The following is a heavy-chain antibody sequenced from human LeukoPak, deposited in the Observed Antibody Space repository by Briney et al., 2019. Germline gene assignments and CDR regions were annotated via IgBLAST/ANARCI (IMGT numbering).Heavy chain of an antibody. D-gene: IGHD2-2*01. CDR3: TTEVVVPAAYNWFDP. CDR1: GFTFCNAW. J-gene: IGHJ5*02. CDR2: IKSKTDGGTT. Sequence: GGSLRLSCAASGFTFCNAWMSWVRQAPGKGLEWVGRIKSKTDGGTTDYAAPVKGRFTISRDDSKNTLYLQMDSLKTEDTAVYYCTTEVVVPAAYNWFDPWGQGTLVTVSS. V-gene: IGHV3-15*01.